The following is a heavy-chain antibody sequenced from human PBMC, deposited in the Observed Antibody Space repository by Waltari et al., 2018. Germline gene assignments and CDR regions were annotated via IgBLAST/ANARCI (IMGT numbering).Heavy chain of an antibody. J-gene: IGHJ3*02. Sequence: QVQLQESGPGLVKTSETLSLTCGVSSYSISSGYYWGWIRQAPGKGLEWIGNVFHSGSTYYNPSLKNRVTVSVDTSKNQFSLTLNSVTAADTAVYYCARFWFWNDYSYDVFDIWGQGTMVTVSS. CDR3: ARFWFWNDYSYDVFDI. V-gene: IGHV4-38-2*01. CDR1: SYSISSGYY. CDR2: VFHSGST. D-gene: IGHD3-3*01.